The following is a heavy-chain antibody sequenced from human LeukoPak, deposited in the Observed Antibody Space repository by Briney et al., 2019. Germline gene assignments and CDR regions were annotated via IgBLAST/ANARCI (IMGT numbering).Heavy chain of an antibody. D-gene: IGHD6-6*01. J-gene: IGHJ4*02. CDR2: INPNSGGT. V-gene: IGHV1-2*02. Sequence: ASVKVSCKASGYTFTSYGISWVRQAPGQGLEWMGWINPNSGGTNYAQKFQGRVTMTRDTSISTAYMELSRLRSDDTAVYYCARGMSSSGDFDYWGQGTLVTVSS. CDR1: GYTFTSYG. CDR3: ARGMSSSGDFDY.